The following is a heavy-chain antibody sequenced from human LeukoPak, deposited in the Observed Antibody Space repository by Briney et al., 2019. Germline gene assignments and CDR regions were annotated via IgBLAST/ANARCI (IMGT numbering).Heavy chain of an antibody. V-gene: IGHV1-46*01. D-gene: IGHD6-13*01. Sequence: ASVKVSCKASGYTFTSYAMNWVRQAPGQGLEWMGIINPSGGGASYAQKFQGRVTMTRDMSTNTFYMELSSLRFEDTAVYYCARDVSHSGSRDAWWFDPWGQGTLVTVSS. CDR2: INPSGGGA. CDR3: ARDVSHSGSRDAWWFDP. CDR1: GYTFTSYA. J-gene: IGHJ5*02.